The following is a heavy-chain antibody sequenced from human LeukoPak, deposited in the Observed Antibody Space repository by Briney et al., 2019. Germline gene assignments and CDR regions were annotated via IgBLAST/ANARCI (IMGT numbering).Heavy chain of an antibody. V-gene: IGHV4-39*01. J-gene: IGHJ5*02. D-gene: IGHD2-2*01. CDR2: IYYSGNT. Sequence: PSESLSLTCTVSGGSISSSGYYWGWIRQPPGKGLEWIASIYYSGNTYYNPSLKSRVTISVDTSKNQFSLKLSSVTAADTAVYYCARRLTQYDCFDPWGQGILVTVSS. CDR1: GGSISSSGYY. CDR3: ARRLTQYDCFDP.